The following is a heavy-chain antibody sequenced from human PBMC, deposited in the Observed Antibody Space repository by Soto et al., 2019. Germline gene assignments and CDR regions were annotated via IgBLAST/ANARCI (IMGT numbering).Heavy chain of an antibody. V-gene: IGHV4-4*02. J-gene: IGHJ6*02. D-gene: IGHD6-13*01. Sequence: SETLSLTCTVSGGSISSSNWWSWVSQPPGKGLEWIGEIYHSGSTNYNPSLKSRVTISVDKSKNQFSLKLSSVTAADTAVYYCARDTAAGLRNYGMDVWGQGTTVTVSS. CDR2: IYHSGST. CDR3: ARDTAAGLRNYGMDV. CDR1: GGSISSSNW.